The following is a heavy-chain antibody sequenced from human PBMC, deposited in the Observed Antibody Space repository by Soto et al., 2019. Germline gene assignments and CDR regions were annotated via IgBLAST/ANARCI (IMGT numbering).Heavy chain of an antibody. D-gene: IGHD3-16*01. CDR1: GFTFSNYW. Sequence: EVQLVESEGGLVQPGGSLRLSCAASGFTFSNYWMHWVRQAPGQGLVWVSRIHSDGSSTTYADSVKGRFTISRDNAKNALDIPINSIKDEDTAVDYCARAVRGAYAKWGQDTKVTVSS. CDR2: IHSDGSST. J-gene: IGHJ3*01. CDR3: ARAVRGAYAK. V-gene: IGHV3-74*01.